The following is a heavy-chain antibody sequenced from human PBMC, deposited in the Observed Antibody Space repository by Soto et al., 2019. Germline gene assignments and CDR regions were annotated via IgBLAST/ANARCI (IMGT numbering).Heavy chain of an antibody. CDR2: INPGSGVT. D-gene: IGHD1-1*01. CDR1: GYSFTKYH. CDR3: ARVAGHKNARFDY. Sequence: ASVKVSCKASGYSFTKYHMHWVRQAPGQGLEWMGWINPGSGVTNQAQKFQGRVTMTRDTSITTTYMELNSLTSDDTAVYYCARVAGHKNARFDYWGQGALVTVSS. V-gene: IGHV1-2*02. J-gene: IGHJ4*02.